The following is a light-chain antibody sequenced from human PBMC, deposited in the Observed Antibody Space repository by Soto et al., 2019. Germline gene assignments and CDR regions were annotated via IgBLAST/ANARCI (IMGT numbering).Light chain of an antibody. V-gene: IGKV3-11*01. CDR1: QSVTTY. J-gene: IGKJ5*01. CDR3: QQRSNWPAN. CDR2: GAS. Sequence: PGERATLSCRASQSVTTYLAWYQQRPGQAPRLLIYGASNRATGIPARFSGSGSGTDFTLTINSLEPEDFAVYYCQQRSNWPANFGQGTRLEIK.